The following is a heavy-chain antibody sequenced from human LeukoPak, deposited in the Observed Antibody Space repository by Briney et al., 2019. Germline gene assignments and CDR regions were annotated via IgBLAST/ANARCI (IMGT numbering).Heavy chain of an antibody. CDR1: GYTFTSYY. V-gene: IGHV1-46*01. CDR3: ARDCGEVVGSYVFDY. Sequence: ASVKVSCKASGYTFTSYYMHWVRQAPGQGLEWMGIINPSGGSTSYAQKFQGRVTMTRDTSTSTVYMELSSLRSEDTAVYYCARDCGEVVGSYVFDYSGQGTLVTVSS. D-gene: IGHD1-26*01. J-gene: IGHJ4*02. CDR2: INPSGGST.